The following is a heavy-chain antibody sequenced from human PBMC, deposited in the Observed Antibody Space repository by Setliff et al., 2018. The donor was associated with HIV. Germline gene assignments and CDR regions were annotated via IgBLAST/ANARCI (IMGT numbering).Heavy chain of an antibody. J-gene: IGHJ3*02. CDR2: ISAYNGDT. CDR1: GYTFTNYG. V-gene: IGHV1-18*01. Sequence: ASVKVSCKASGYTFTNYGFSWVRQTPGQGLEWMGWISAYNGDTYYAQKLQGRVTMTWDTSISTAYMELSRLRSDDTAVYYCARGGLATGAFDIWGQGTMVTVSS. D-gene: IGHD5-12*01. CDR3: ARGGLATGAFDI.